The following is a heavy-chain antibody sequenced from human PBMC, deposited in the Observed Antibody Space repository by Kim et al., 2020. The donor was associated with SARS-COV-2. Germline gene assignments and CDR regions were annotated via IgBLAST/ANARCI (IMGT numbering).Heavy chain of an antibody. CDR3: ARETPDQRSSEFDY. V-gene: IGHV3-11*01. D-gene: IGHD2-15*01. J-gene: IGHJ4*01. CDR2: ISSSGSTR. Sequence: GGSLRLSCAASGFTFSDYFMSWIRQAPGKGLEWVSYISSSGSTRKDADSVKGRFTISRDNAENSLYRKMDSLTVEDTAGDYCARETPDQRSSEFDYWG. CDR1: GFTFSDYF.